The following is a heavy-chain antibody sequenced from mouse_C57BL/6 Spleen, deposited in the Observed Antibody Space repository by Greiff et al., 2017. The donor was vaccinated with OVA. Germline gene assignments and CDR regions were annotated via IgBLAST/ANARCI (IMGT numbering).Heavy chain of an antibody. D-gene: IGHD1-1*01. CDR3: ARTITTALFDY. CDR2: INPNNGGT. V-gene: IGHV1-22*01. CDR1: GYTFTDYN. J-gene: IGHJ2*01. Sequence: EVKLLESGPELVKPGASVKMSCKASGYTFTDYNMHWVKQSHGKSLEWIGYINPNNGGTSYNQKFKGKATLTVNKSSSTAYMELRSLTSEDAAVYYCARTITTALFDYWGQGTTLTVSS.